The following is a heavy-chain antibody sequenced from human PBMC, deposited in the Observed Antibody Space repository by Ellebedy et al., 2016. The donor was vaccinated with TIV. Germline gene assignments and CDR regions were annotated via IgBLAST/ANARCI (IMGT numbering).Heavy chain of an antibody. CDR1: GFSLSSFW. CDR2: INRAGSET. J-gene: IGHJ4*02. D-gene: IGHD3-10*01. Sequence: ESLKISCAASGFSLSSFWMSWVRQAPGKGLESVANINRAGSETYYVDSVKGRFTISRDNAKNSLYLQMDSLRAEDTAVYFCARAPRGGTDYWGQGTLVTVSS. CDR3: ARAPRGGTDY. V-gene: IGHV3-7*03.